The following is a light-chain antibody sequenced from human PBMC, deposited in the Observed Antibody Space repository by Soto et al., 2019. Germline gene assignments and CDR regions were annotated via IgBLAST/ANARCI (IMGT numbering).Light chain of an antibody. CDR1: QTVASN. CDR3: QQYHNWPPQYT. V-gene: IGKV3-15*01. Sequence: EIVMTQSPASLSVSPGDGATLSCRASQTVASNVAWYRQKPGQGPRLLIHGASTRAAGVPARFSGSGSGTDFTLTISSLQSEDSAVYYCQQYHNWPPQYTFGQGTKLQIK. J-gene: IGKJ2*01. CDR2: GAS.